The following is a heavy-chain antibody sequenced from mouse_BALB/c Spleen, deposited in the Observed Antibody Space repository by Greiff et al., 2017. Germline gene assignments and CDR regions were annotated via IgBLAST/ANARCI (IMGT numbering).Heavy chain of an antibody. CDR3: ARGVYYDYDDPFAY. J-gene: IGHJ3*01. CDR2: ISSGGST. V-gene: IGHV5-6-5*01. CDR1: GFTFSSYA. Sequence: EVQRVESGGGLVKPGGSLKLSCAASGFTFSSYAMSWVRQTPEKRLEWVASISSGGSTYYPDSVKGRVTISRDNARNILYLQMSSLRTEDTDMYYCARGVYYDYDDPFAYWGQGTLVTVSA. D-gene: IGHD2-4*01.